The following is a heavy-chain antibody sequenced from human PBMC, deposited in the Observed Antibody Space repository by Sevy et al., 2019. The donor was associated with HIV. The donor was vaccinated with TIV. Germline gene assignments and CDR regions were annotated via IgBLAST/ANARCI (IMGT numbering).Heavy chain of an antibody. CDR2: ISSSGSTI. CDR3: ARGGYDFWSGHGGDY. Sequence: GGSLRLSCAASGFTFSSYEMNWVRQAPGKGLEWVSYISSSGSTIYYADSVKGRFTISRDNAKNSLYLQMNSLRAEDTAVYYCARGGYDFWSGHGGDYWGQGTPVTVSS. J-gene: IGHJ4*02. CDR1: GFTFSSYE. V-gene: IGHV3-48*03. D-gene: IGHD3-3*01.